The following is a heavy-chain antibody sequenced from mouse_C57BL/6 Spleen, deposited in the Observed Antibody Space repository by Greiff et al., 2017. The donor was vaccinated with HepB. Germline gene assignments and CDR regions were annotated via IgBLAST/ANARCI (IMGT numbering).Heavy chain of an antibody. CDR1: GFSLTSYG. CDR3: ARNCAYYSNKGYFDV. D-gene: IGHD2-5*01. V-gene: IGHV2-2*01. J-gene: IGHJ1*03. Sequence: VQLQQSGPGLVQPSQSLSITCTVSGFSLTSYGVHWVRQSPGKGLEWLGVIWSGGSTDYNAAFISRLSISKDNSKSQVFFKMNSLQAEDTAIYYCARNCAYYSNKGYFDVWGTGTTVTVSS. CDR2: IWSGGST.